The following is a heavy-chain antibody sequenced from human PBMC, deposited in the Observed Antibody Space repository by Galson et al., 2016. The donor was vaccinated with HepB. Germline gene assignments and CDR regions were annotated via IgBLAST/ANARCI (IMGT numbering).Heavy chain of an antibody. V-gene: IGHV3-9*01. J-gene: IGHJ4*02. CDR2: INWNTGNI. Sequence: SLRLSCAASGFTFGNYAMHWVRQAPGKGLEWVSGINWNTGNIVYADSVKGRFTISRDNAKNSLYLQMNSLRAEDTALYYCAKDLGKSVGTTDYWGQGALVTVSS. D-gene: IGHD5/OR15-5a*01. CDR1: GFTFGNYA. CDR3: AKDLGKSVGTTDY.